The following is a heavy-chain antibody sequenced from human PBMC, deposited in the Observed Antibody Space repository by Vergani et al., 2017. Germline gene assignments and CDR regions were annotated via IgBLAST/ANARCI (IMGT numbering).Heavy chain of an antibody. CDR2: INHSGST. CDR1: GGSFSGYY. J-gene: IGHJ4*02. V-gene: IGHV4-34*01. Sequence: QVQLQQWGAGLLKPSETLSLTCAVYGGSFSGYYWSWIRQPPGKGLEWIGEINHSGSTNYNPSLKSRVTISVDTSKNQFSLKPSSVTAADTAVYYCARVYGDYVGELWYSFDYWGQGTLVTVSS. CDR3: ARVYGDYVGELWYSFDY. D-gene: IGHD4-17*01.